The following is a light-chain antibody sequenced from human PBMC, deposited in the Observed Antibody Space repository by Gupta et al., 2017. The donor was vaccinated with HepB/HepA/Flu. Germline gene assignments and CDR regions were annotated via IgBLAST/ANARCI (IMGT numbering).Light chain of an antibody. CDR2: DAS. CDR1: QSVSSY. V-gene: IGKV3-11*01. CDR3: QQRSNWGFT. J-gene: IGKJ3*01. Sequence: EIVLTQSPATLSLSPGERATLSCRASQSVSSYLAWYQQKPGQAPRLLIYDASNRATGIPARFSGSGSGTDFTLTISSLEPEDFAVYYCQQRSNWGFTFGYGTKVDIK.